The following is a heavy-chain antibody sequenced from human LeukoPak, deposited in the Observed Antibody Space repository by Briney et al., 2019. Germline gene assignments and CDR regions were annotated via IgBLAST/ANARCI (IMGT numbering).Heavy chain of an antibody. V-gene: IGHV1-18*01. CDR2: ISAYNGNT. CDR3: ARRTSDYGGNYYYFDY. D-gene: IGHD4-23*01. Sequence: ASVKVSCKASGYTFTSYGISWVRQAPGQGLEWMGWISAYNGNTNYAQKLQGRVTMTTDTSTSTAYMELRSLRSDDTAVYYCARRTSDYGGNYYYFDYWGQGTLVTVPS. CDR1: GYTFTSYG. J-gene: IGHJ4*02.